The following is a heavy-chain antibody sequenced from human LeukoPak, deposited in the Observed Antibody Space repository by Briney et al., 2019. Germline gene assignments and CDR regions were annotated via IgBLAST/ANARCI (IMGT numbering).Heavy chain of an antibody. J-gene: IGHJ6*02. V-gene: IGHV4-31*03. Sequence: SETLSLTCTVSGGSISSGGYYWSWIRQHPGKGLEWIGYIYYSGSTYYNPSLKSRVTISVDTSKNQFSLKLSSVTAADTAVYYCARGFVVVVAATPGYYYYGMDVWGQGTTVTVSS. CDR3: ARGFVVVVAATPGYYYYGMDV. CDR1: GGSISSGGYY. CDR2: IYYSGST. D-gene: IGHD2-15*01.